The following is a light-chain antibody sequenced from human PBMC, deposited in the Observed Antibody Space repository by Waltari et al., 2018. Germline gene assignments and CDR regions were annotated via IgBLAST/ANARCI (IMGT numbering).Light chain of an antibody. V-gene: IGKV3-15*01. J-gene: IGKJ1*01. CDR3: QQYNDWPPWT. Sequence: EIVMTQSPASLSLSPGERATLSCRASQSVTTNLAWYQQKPGQAPRLLIYGASTRAAVIPVRFSGSGSGTEFTLTVSGLQSEDFAIYYCQQYNDWPPWTFGQGTKVEIK. CDR1: QSVTTN. CDR2: GAS.